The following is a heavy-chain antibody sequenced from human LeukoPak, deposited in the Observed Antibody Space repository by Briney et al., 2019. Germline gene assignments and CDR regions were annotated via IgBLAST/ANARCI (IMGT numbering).Heavy chain of an antibody. CDR3: ARGKFYSGYQPFDY. J-gene: IGHJ4*02. Sequence: PGGSLRLSCAASGFTFSSYWMSWVRQAPGKGLEWVANIKQDGSEKYYVDSVKGRFTISRDDAKNSLYLQMNSLRAEDTALYYCARGKFYSGYQPFDYWGQGTLVTVSS. CDR2: IKQDGSEK. D-gene: IGHD5-12*01. V-gene: IGHV3-7*01. CDR1: GFTFSSYW.